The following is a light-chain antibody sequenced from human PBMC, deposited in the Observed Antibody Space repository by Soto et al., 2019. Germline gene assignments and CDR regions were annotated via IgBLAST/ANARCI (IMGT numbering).Light chain of an antibody. J-gene: IGLJ3*02. V-gene: IGLV2-23*02. CDR2: ELS. CDR1: SSDAGTYNL. Sequence: QSALTQPASVSGSPGQSITISCTGTSSDAGTYNLVSWYQQHPGKAPKLIIYELSKRPSGVSYRFSGSKSGYTASLTISGLQAEDEGDYYCCSRAFGYSWVFGGGTKVTVL. CDR3: CSRAFGYSWV.